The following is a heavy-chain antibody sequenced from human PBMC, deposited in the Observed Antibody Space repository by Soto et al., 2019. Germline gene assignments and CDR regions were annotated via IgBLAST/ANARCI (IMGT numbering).Heavy chain of an antibody. V-gene: IGHV3-21*01. D-gene: IGHD6-13*01. CDR2: ISSSSSYI. CDR1: GFTFSSYS. J-gene: IGHJ4*02. CDR3: ARVGLYPIAAAGTFDY. Sequence: GVSLRLSCAASGFTFSSYSMNWVRQAPGKGLEWVSSISSSSSYIYYADSVKGRFTISRDNAKNSLYLQMNSLRAEDTAVYYCARVGLYPIAAAGTFDYWGQGTLVTVSS.